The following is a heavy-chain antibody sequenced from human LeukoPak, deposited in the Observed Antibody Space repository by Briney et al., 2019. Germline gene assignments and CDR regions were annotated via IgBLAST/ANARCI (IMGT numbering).Heavy chain of an antibody. J-gene: IGHJ6*03. CDR2: IYYSGST. CDR3: ARANYDILTGYEQNYYYYYMDV. V-gene: IGHV4-59*12. D-gene: IGHD3-9*01. Sequence: SETLSLTCTVSGGSISSYYWSWIRQPPGKGLEWIGYIYYSGSTNYNPSLKSRVTVSVDTSKNQFSLKLSSVTAADTAVYYCARANYDILTGYEQNYYYYYMDVWGKGTTVTISS. CDR1: GGSISSYY.